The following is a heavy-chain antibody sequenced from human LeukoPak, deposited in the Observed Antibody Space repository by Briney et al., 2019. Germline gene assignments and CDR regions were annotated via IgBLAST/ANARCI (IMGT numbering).Heavy chain of an antibody. CDR1: GFTFSSYA. D-gene: IGHD2-8*01. V-gene: IGHV4-39*01. CDR3: ARLGYCTNGVCFFFDY. CDR2: IYYSGST. J-gene: IGHJ4*02. Sequence: GSLRLSCAASGFTFSSYAMSWVRQAPGKGLEWIGSIYYSGSTYYNPSLKSRVTISVDTSKNQFSLKLSSVTAADTAVYYCARLGYCTNGVCFFFDYWGQGTLVTVSS.